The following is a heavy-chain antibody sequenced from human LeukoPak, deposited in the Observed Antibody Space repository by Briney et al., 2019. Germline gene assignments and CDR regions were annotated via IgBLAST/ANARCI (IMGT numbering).Heavy chain of an antibody. Sequence: GASVNVSCKASGGTFSSYAISWVRQAHGQGLEWMGGIIPIFGTANYAQKFQGRVTVTADKSTSTAYMELSSMRSEDTVVYCRARALKYYDILTGSNWFDPWGQGTLVTVSS. D-gene: IGHD3-9*01. CDR2: IIPIFGTA. V-gene: IGHV1-69*06. CDR3: ARALKYYDILTGSNWFDP. J-gene: IGHJ5*02. CDR1: GGTFSSYA.